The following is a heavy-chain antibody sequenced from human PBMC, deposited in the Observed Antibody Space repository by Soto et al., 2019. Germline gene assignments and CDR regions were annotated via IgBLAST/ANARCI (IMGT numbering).Heavy chain of an antibody. J-gene: IGHJ4*02. CDR1: GFTFGGYA. D-gene: IGHD5-12*01. CDR3: SRETTLYSGYDTYNFDY. CDR2: IRSKAYSGTT. Sequence: GGSLRLSCTASGFTFGGYAMSWFRQAPGKGLEWVGFIRSKAYSGTTEYAASVKGRFTISRDDSKSIAYLQMDSLQTEDTAVYYCSRETTLYSGYDTYNFDYWGQGTLVTVSS. V-gene: IGHV3-49*03.